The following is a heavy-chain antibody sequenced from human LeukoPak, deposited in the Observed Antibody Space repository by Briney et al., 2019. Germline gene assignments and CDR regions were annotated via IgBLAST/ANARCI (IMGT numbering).Heavy chain of an antibody. V-gene: IGHV4-59*12. D-gene: IGHD3-10*01. J-gene: IGHJ5*02. CDR3: ARDDVEVSTMGRFDP. CDR1: GGSISSYY. CDR2: IYYSGST. Sequence: PSETLSLTCTVSGGSISSYYWSWIRQPPGKGLEWIGYIYYSGSTHYNPSLKSRVTISVDASKNQFSLKLASVTAADTAVYYCARDDVEVSTMGRFDPWGQGILVTVSS.